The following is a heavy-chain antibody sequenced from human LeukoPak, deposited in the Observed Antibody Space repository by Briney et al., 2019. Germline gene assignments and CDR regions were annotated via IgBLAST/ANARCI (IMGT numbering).Heavy chain of an antibody. D-gene: IGHD5-12*01. CDR1: GFTFSNYA. J-gene: IGHJ4*02. V-gene: IGHV3-23*01. Sequence: GGSLRLSCAASGFTFSNYAMSWVRQAPGKGLEWVSAVSGGGGTTYYADSVKGRFTISRDNSKNTPYLQMNSLRAEDTAVYYCATKWLRLFDYWGQGTLVTVSS. CDR2: VSGGGGTT. CDR3: ATKWLRLFDY.